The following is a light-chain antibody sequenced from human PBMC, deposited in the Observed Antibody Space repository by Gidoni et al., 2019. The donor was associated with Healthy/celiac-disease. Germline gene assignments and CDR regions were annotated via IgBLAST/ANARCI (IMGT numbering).Light chain of an antibody. J-gene: IGKJ1*01. Sequence: EIVMTQSPATLSVSPGERATLSCRASQSVSSNLAWYQQKPGQAPRLLIYGASTRATGIPARFSGSGSGTEFIITISSLQSEDFAVYYCQQYNNWPWTFXXXTKVEIK. CDR2: GAS. CDR3: QQYNNWPWT. V-gene: IGKV3-15*01. CDR1: QSVSSN.